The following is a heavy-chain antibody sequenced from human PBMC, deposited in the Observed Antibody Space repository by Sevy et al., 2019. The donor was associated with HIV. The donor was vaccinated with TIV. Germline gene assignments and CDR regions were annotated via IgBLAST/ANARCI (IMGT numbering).Heavy chain of an antibody. Sequence: ASVKVSCKASGGTFSSYAISWVRQAPGQGLEWMGGIIPIFGTANYAQKFQGRVTITADESTSTAYMELSSLRSEDTAVYYCARGDFWSGGPFDYWGQGTLDTVSS. CDR1: GGTFSSYA. J-gene: IGHJ4*02. CDR3: ARGDFWSGGPFDY. D-gene: IGHD3-3*01. CDR2: IIPIFGTA. V-gene: IGHV1-69*13.